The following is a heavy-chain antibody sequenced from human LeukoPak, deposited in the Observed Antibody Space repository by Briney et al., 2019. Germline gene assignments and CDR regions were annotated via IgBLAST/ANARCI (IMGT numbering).Heavy chain of an antibody. V-gene: IGHV1-2*02. CDR1: GYTFTGYY. D-gene: IGHD2-15*01. CDR3: ASGREYCSGGSCYSSDDAFDI. J-gene: IGHJ3*02. CDR2: INPNSGGT. Sequence: ASVKVSCKASGYTFTGYYMHWVRQAPGEGLEWMGWINPNSGGTNYAQKFQGRVTMTRDTSISTAYMELSRLRSDDTAVYYCASGREYCSGGSCYSSDDAFDIWGQGTMVTVSS.